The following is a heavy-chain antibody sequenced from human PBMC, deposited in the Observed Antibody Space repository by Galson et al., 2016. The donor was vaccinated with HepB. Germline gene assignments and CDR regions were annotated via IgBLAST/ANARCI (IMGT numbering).Heavy chain of an antibody. Sequence: TLSLTCSVSGASVSGSTYYWAWIRQPPGKGLEWIGNVYYTGNTNYNSSLKSRVSISVDTSKNQISLMLSSVTAADTAMYYCARQSSPIPFFDFWSWPPYFDSWGQGTLVTVSS. V-gene: IGHV4-39*01. CDR1: GASVSGSTYY. CDR3: ARQSSPIPFFDFWSWPPYFDS. D-gene: IGHD3-3*01. CDR2: VYYTGNT. J-gene: IGHJ4*02.